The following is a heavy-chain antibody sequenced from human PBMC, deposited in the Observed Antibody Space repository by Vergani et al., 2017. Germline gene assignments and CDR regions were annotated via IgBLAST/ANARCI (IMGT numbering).Heavy chain of an antibody. J-gene: IGHJ3*02. CDR2: IDPSDSYT. CDR3: ARRVVTGTTWPRAFDI. D-gene: IGHD1-1*01. Sequence: EVQLVQSGAEVKKPGESLRISCKGSGYSFTSYWISWVRQMPGKGLEWMGRIDPSDSYTNYSPSFQGHVTISADKSISTAYLQWSSLKASDTAMYYCARRVVTGTTWPRAFDIWGQGTMVTVSS. CDR1: GYSFTSYW. V-gene: IGHV5-10-1*03.